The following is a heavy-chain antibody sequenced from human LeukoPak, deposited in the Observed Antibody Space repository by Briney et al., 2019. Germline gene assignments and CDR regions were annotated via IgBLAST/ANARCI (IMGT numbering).Heavy chain of an antibody. CDR1: GFTFFDFT. J-gene: IGHJ4*02. Sequence: GGSLRLSCAASGFTFFDFTMNWVRQAPGKGLEWVSSISSSGGYIFQADSVTGRFTISRDNAESLLYLQMNSLRAEDTAVYYCARGGIRGTTTSWSDYWGQGTLVTVSS. V-gene: IGHV3-21*06. CDR2: ISSSGGYI. CDR3: ARGGIRGTTTSWSDY. D-gene: IGHD1-26*01.